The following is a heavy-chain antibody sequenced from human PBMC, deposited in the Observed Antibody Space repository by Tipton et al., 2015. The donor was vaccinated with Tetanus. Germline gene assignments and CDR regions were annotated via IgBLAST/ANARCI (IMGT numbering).Heavy chain of an antibody. CDR1: GGSISSYY. J-gene: IGHJ6*02. V-gene: IGHV4-4*07. CDR3: ARDSRLFYAMDV. Sequence: TLSLTCTVSGGSISSYYWSWIRQPAGKGLEWIGRIYTSENTNYNPSLKSRVTMSVDTSKNQFSLKLSSVTAADTAVYYCARDSRLFYAMDVWGQGATVAVSS. CDR2: IYTSENT. D-gene: IGHD6-25*01.